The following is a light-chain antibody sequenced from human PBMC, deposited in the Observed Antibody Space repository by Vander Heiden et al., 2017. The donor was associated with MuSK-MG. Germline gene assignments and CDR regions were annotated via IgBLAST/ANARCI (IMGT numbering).Light chain of an antibody. Sequence: QPALTQPASVPGSPGQPLTISRTRTRRVVGGYNSLSCYQHPPAKAPTLLFFVVYNRASGVSILFSGSKSGNTASLTISGRQAEDEADYYCSSYTSSSTLVVFGGGTKRTVL. V-gene: IGLV2-14*03. CDR1: RRVVGGYNS. J-gene: IGLJ2*01. CDR2: VVY. CDR3: SSYTSSSTLVV.